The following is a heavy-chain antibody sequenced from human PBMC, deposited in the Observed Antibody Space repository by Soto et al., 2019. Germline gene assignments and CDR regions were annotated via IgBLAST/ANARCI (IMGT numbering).Heavy chain of an antibody. CDR1: GFTFSSYE. D-gene: IGHD2-15*01. V-gene: IGHV3-48*03. Sequence: PGGSLRLSCAASGFTFSSYEMNWVRQAPGKGLEWVSYISSSGSTIYYADSVKGRFTISRDNAKNSLYLQMNSLRAEDTAVYYCARSVERLLPNWLGPWGQGTLVTVSS. J-gene: IGHJ5*02. CDR2: ISSSGSTI. CDR3: ARSVERLLPNWLGP.